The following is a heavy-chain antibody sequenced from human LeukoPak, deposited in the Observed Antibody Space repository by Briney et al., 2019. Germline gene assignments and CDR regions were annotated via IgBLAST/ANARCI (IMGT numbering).Heavy chain of an antibody. CDR1: GGTFSSYA. J-gene: IGHJ4*02. V-gene: IGHV1-69*13. Sequence: ASVKVSCKASGGTFSSYAISWVRQAPGQGLEWMGGIIPIFGTANYAQKFQGRVTITADESTSTAYMELSSLRSEDTAVYYCARDSSADYYGSGSYRYWGQGTLVTVSS. CDR2: IIPIFGTA. D-gene: IGHD3-10*01. CDR3: ARDSSADYYGSGSYRY.